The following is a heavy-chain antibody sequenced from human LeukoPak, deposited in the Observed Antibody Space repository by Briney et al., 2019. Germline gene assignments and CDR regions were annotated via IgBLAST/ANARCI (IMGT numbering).Heavy chain of an antibody. D-gene: IGHD6-19*01. CDR1: GGSISSSSYY. Sequence: SETLSLTCTVSGGSISSSSYYWGWIRQPPGKGLEWIGSIYYSGSTYYNPSLKSRVTISVDTSKNQFSLKLSSVTAADTAVYYCARTGYSSGWYPIGAFDIWGQGTMVTVSS. CDR2: IYYSGST. J-gene: IGHJ3*02. CDR3: ARTGYSSGWYPIGAFDI. V-gene: IGHV4-39*07.